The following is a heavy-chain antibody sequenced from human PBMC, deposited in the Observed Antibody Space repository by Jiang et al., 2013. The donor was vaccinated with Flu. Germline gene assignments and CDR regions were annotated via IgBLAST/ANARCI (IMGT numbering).Heavy chain of an antibody. Sequence: VQLVESGGGLVKPGGSLRLSCAASGFTFSDYYMSWIRQAPGKGLEWVSYISSSGSTIYYADSVKGRFTISRDNAKNSLYLQMNSLRAEDTAVYYCARDLYGGNSGLSKGYYGMDVWGQGTTVTVSS. D-gene: IGHD4-23*01. CDR1: GFTFSDYY. CDR2: ISSSGSTI. CDR3: ARDLYGGNSGLSKGYYGMDV. J-gene: IGHJ6*02. V-gene: IGHV3-11*01.